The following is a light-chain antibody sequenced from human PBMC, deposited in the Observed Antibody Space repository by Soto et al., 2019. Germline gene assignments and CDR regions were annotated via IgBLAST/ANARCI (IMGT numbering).Light chain of an antibody. J-gene: IGKJ5*01. Sequence: DIQMTQSPSSLSASVGDRVTITCRASRIIYTYVDWYQQKPGKAPDLLIYLASTLQVGVPSRFSGSGSGTDFTLTISGLQPEDFATYYCKHSYNTPITFGQGTRLDIK. CDR2: LAS. V-gene: IGKV1-39*01. CDR1: RIIYTY. CDR3: KHSYNTPIT.